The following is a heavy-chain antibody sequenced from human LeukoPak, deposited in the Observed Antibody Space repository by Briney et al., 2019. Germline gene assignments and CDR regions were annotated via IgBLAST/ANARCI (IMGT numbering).Heavy chain of an antibody. D-gene: IGHD6-6*01. Sequence: ASVKVSCKASGYTFTGHYLHWVRQAPGQGLEWMGWINPNSGVTSYAQRFQGRVAVTRDTSIDIAYMELSMLRSDDTAVYYCARGGRPTATIAAHPWGQGTLVTVSS. CDR2: INPNSGVT. CDR1: GYTFTGHY. J-gene: IGHJ4*02. CDR3: ARGGRPTATIAAHP. V-gene: IGHV1-2*02.